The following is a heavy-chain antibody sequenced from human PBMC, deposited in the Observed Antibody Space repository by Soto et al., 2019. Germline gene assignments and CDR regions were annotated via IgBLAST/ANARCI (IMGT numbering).Heavy chain of an antibody. V-gene: IGHV4-34*01. CDR3: ARLNRGTYDY. CDR1: GGSFSGYY. CDR2: INHTGST. Sequence: SETLSLTCAVYGGSFSGYYWSWIRQPPGKGLEWIGEINHTGSTDYNPSLKGRVTISVDTSKNQFSLKLTSVTAADTAVYYCARLNRGTYDYWGQGVLVTVSS. J-gene: IGHJ4*02.